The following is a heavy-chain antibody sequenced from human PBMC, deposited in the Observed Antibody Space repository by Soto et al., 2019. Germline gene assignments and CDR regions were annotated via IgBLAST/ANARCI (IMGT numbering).Heavy chain of an antibody. J-gene: IGHJ6*02. D-gene: IGHD5-12*01. Sequence: QVQLVESGGGVVQPGRSLRLSCAASGFTFSSYGMHWVRQAPGKGLEWVAVISYDGSNKYYADSVKGRFTISRDNSKNTLYLQMNSLRAEDTAVYYCAKDIAQGGYDISAYYYYYGMDVWGQGTTVTVSS. V-gene: IGHV3-30*18. CDR1: GFTFSSYG. CDR3: AKDIAQGGYDISAYYYYYGMDV. CDR2: ISYDGSNK.